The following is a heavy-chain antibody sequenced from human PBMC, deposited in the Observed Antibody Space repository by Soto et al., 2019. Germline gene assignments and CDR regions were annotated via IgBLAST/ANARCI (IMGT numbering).Heavy chain of an antibody. J-gene: IGHJ4*02. V-gene: IGHV4-31*03. CDR1: GGSISSGGYY. Sequence: SETLSLTCTVSGGSISSGGYYWSWIRQHPGKGLEWIGYIYYSGSTYYNPSLKSRVTISVDTSKNQFSLKLSSVTAADTALYYCARDRGYCSGGSCYFDYWGQGTLVTVSS. CDR2: IYYSGST. D-gene: IGHD2-15*01. CDR3: ARDRGYCSGGSCYFDY.